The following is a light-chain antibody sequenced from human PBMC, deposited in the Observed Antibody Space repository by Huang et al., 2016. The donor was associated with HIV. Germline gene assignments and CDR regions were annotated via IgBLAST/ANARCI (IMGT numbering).Light chain of an antibody. CDR3: QQRSNWPPAT. J-gene: IGKJ4*01. CDR2: DAS. V-gene: IGKV3-11*01. Sequence: EIVLTQSPATLSLSPGERATLSCRASQSIGNYLAWYQQKPGQAPRLLIHDASNRATGIPARFSGSGSGTDFTLTISSLEPEDFAVYYCQQRSNWPPATFGGGTKVEIK. CDR1: QSIGNY.